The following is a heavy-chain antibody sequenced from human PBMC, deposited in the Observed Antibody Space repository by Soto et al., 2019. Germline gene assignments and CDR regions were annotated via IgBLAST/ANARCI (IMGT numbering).Heavy chain of an antibody. CDR1: GGSISGYY. Sequence: SETLSLTCTLSGGSISGYYWSWIRQPPGKGLEWIGYVYYSGSTKYNPSLESRVTISVDMSKNQFSLKLSSATAADTAVYYCARDKVGATAFWGQGTLVTVSS. J-gene: IGHJ4*02. V-gene: IGHV4-59*12. CDR3: ARDKVGATAF. CDR2: VYYSGST. D-gene: IGHD1-26*01.